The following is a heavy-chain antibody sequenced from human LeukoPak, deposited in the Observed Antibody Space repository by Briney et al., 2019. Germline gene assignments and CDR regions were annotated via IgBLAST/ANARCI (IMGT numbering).Heavy chain of an antibody. CDR2: IYSGGST. CDR3: ARVSQAADAVDY. J-gene: IGHJ4*02. D-gene: IGHD6-13*01. Sequence: PGGSLRLSCAASGFTVSSHYMSWVRQAPGKGLEWVSLIYSGGSTYYADSVKGRFTISRDNSKSTLYLQMNSLRAEDTAVYYCARVSQAADAVDYWGQGTLVTVSS. V-gene: IGHV3-53*01. CDR1: GFTVSSHY.